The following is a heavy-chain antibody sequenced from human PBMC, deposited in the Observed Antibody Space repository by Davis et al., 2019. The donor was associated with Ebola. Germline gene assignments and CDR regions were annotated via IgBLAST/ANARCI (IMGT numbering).Heavy chain of an antibody. CDR3: AKDLYYYDSSAVLYYYYGMDV. J-gene: IGHJ6*04. D-gene: IGHD3-22*01. V-gene: IGHV3-30*18. Sequence: GGSLRLSCAASGFTFSSYWMSWVRQAPGKGLEWVSVISYDGSNKYYADSVKGRFTISRDNSKNTLYLQMNSLRAEDTAVYYCAKDLYYYDSSAVLYYYYGMDVWGKGTTVTVSS. CDR1: GFTFSSYW. CDR2: ISYDGSNK.